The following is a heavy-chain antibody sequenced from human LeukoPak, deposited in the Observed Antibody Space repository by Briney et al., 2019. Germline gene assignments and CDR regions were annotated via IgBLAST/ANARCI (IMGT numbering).Heavy chain of an antibody. Sequence: PGGSLRLSCAASGFTFSSYAMSWVRQAPGKGLEWVSAFSGSGGSTYYADSVKGRFTISRDNSKNTLYLQMNSLRAEDTAVYYCAKVEVATIVFYAFDIWGQGTMVTVSS. J-gene: IGHJ3*02. CDR1: GFTFSSYA. CDR3: AKVEVATIVFYAFDI. D-gene: IGHD5-12*01. V-gene: IGHV3-23*01. CDR2: FSGSGGST.